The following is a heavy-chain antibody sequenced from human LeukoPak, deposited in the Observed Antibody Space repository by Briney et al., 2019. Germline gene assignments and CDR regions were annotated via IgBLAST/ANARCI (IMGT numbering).Heavy chain of an antibody. D-gene: IGHD4-17*01. CDR1: GGSFSGYY. V-gene: IGHV4-59*10. J-gene: IGHJ6*03. Sequence: SETLSLTCAVYGGSFSGYYWSWIRQPAGKGLEWIGRIYTSGSTNYNPSLKSRVTMSVDTSKNQFSLKLSSVTAADTAVYYCARVNYGDYGDYYYMDVWGKGTTVTVSS. CDR2: IYTSGST. CDR3: ARVNYGDYGDYYYMDV.